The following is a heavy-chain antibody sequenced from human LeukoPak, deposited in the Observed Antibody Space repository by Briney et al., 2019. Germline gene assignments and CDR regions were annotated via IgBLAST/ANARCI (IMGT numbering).Heavy chain of an antibody. CDR1: GYTFTGYY. CDR2: IDPNSGGT. CDR3: ARVTYFDWLQFSFDY. Sequence: ASVKVSYKTSGYTFTGYYIHWVRQAPGQGLEWLGRIDPNSGGTSYAHNFQGRVTMTRDTSISTAYMDLSSLTSDDTAVCYCARVTYFDWLQFSFDYWGQGTLVTVSS. D-gene: IGHD3-9*01. J-gene: IGHJ4*02. V-gene: IGHV1-2*06.